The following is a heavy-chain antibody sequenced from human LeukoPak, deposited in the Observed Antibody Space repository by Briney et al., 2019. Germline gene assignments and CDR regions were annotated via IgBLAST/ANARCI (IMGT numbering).Heavy chain of an antibody. J-gene: IGHJ4*02. V-gene: IGHV3-23*01. Sequence: GGSLRLSCAASGFTFSSYAMSWVRQAPGKGLEWVSVISYSGGNTYYADSVKGRFTISRDNSKNTLYLQVDSLRAEDTAIYYCAKRATDSSSWYHFDYWGQGTLVTVSS. CDR3: AKRATDSSSWYHFDY. CDR1: GFTFSSYA. CDR2: ISYSGGNT. D-gene: IGHD6-13*01.